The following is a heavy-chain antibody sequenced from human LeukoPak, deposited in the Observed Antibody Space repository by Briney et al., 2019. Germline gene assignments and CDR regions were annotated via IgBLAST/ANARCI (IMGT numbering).Heavy chain of an antibody. CDR1: GFTVSSNY. J-gene: IGHJ4*02. Sequence: PGGSLRLSCAASGFTVSSNYMSWVRQAPGKGLEWVSVMYSGGTTYYADSVKGRFTVSRDNSKNSLYLQMNNLRDEDTAVYYCTRDRSDYYSFDYWGQGTLVTVSS. D-gene: IGHD3-10*01. V-gene: IGHV3-66*01. CDR2: MYSGGTT. CDR3: TRDRSDYYSFDY.